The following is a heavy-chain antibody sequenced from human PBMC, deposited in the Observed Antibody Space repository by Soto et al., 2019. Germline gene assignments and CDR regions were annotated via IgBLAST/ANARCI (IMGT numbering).Heavy chain of an antibody. CDR1: GYTFTSFA. Sequence: ASVKVSCKASGYTFTSFAMHWVRQAPGQRLEWMGWINAGNGNTKYSQKFQGRVTITRDASASTAYMELSSLRSEDTAVYYCARGVYCSSTSCYHGPFDYWGQGTLVPVSS. V-gene: IGHV1-3*01. CDR3: ARGVYCSSTSCYHGPFDY. J-gene: IGHJ4*02. CDR2: INAGNGNT. D-gene: IGHD2-2*01.